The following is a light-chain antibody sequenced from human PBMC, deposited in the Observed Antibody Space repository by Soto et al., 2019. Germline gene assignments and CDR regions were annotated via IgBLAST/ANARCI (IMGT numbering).Light chain of an antibody. Sequence: EIVLTQSPGTLSLSPGERATLSYRASQSVSSSYLAWYQQKPGQAPRLLLYGASSRATGIPDRFSGSGSGTDFTLTITRLEPEDFGMYYCQQYSSSPRTFGQGTKLEI. V-gene: IGKV3-20*01. CDR1: QSVSSSY. CDR3: QQYSSSPRT. CDR2: GAS. J-gene: IGKJ2*01.